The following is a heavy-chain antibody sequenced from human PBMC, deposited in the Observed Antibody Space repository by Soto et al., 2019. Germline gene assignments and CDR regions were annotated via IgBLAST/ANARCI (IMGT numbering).Heavy chain of an antibody. CDR3: AKGVDGYSSSYGMDV. Sequence: GGSLRLSCAASGFTFSSYAMSWVRQAPGKGLEWVSAISGSGGSTYYADSVKGRFTISRDNSKNTLYLQMNSLRAEDTAVYYCAKGVDGYSSSYGMDVWGQGTTVTVSS. D-gene: IGHD6-6*01. CDR1: GFTFSSYA. J-gene: IGHJ6*02. CDR2: ISGSGGST. V-gene: IGHV3-23*01.